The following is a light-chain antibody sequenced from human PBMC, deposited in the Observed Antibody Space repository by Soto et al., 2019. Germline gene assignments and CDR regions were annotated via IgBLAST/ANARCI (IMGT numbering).Light chain of an antibody. V-gene: IGLV2-8*01. CDR2: EVN. CDR1: STDVGEYNY. J-gene: IGLJ2*01. Sequence: QSVLTQPPSASGSPGQSVTIPCAGTSTDVGEYNYVSWYQQHPGKVPKLIILEVNKRPSGVPDRFSGSKSGDTASLTVSGLQAEDEADYYCSSFVGAPVIFGGGTKLTVL. CDR3: SSFVGAPVI.